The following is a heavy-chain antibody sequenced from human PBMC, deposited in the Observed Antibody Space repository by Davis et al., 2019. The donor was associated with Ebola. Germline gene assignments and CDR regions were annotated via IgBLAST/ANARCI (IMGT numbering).Heavy chain of an antibody. V-gene: IGHV1-2*06. J-gene: IGHJ6*02. D-gene: IGHD3-22*01. Sequence: ASVQVSCKASGYTFTGYYMHWVRQAPGQGLEWMGRINPNSGGTNYALKSQGRVTMTRDTSISTAYMELSRLRSDDTAVYYCARGAFSMMVVPRDYYYGMDVWGQGTTVTVSS. CDR1: GYTFTGYY. CDR3: ARGAFSMMVVPRDYYYGMDV. CDR2: INPNSGGT.